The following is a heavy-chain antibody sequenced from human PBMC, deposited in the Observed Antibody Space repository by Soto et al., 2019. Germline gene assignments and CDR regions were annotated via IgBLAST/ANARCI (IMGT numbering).Heavy chain of an antibody. CDR1: GYTFTGYY. D-gene: IGHD3-9*01. V-gene: IGHV1-58*02. CDR3: AATSLPYYDVLTGYYHFGMDV. Sequence: SVKVSCKASGYTFTGYYMHWVRQAPGQGLEWIGWIVVGSGNTNSAQKFQERVTIARDMSTNTAYMEMSSLRADDTAVYYCAATSLPYYDVLTGYYHFGMDVWGQGTTVTVSS. J-gene: IGHJ6*02. CDR2: IVVGSGNT.